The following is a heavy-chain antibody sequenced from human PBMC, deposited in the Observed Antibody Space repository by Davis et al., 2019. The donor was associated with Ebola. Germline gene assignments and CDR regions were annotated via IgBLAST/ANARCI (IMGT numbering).Heavy chain of an antibody. CDR1: GFTFSGSA. D-gene: IGHD6-6*01. CDR2: IRSKANSYAT. J-gene: IGHJ6*02. V-gene: IGHV3-73*01. Sequence: GESLKISCAASGFTFSGSAMHWVRQASGKGLEWVGRIRSKANSYATAYAASVKVRFTISRDDSKNTAYLQMNSLKTEDTAVYYCARRLIAARPYYYYGMDVWGQGTTVTVSS. CDR3: ARRLIAARPYYYYGMDV.